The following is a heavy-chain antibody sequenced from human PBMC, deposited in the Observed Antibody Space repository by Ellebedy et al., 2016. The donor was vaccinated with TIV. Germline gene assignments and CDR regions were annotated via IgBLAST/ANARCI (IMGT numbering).Heavy chain of an antibody. Sequence: GESLKISCTASGFTISHNSMNCVRQAPGKGLEWVSYISSSGTTIFYSDSVKGRFTISRDNDKISLYLQMNSLTAKDKAVYYCATGAYDIWGQGTMVMVSS. V-gene: IGHV3-48*04. CDR2: ISSSGTTI. CDR3: ATGAYDI. J-gene: IGHJ3*02. CDR1: GFTISHNS.